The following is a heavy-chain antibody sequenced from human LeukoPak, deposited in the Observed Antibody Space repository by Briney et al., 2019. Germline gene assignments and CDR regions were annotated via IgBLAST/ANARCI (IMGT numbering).Heavy chain of an antibody. V-gene: IGHV4-4*02. CDR1: GVSISSSNW. J-gene: IGHJ4*02. CDR2: IYHSGST. D-gene: IGHD2-2*01. CDR3: ARLGYCSSTSCSDY. Sequence: SETLSLTCAVSGVSISSSNWWSWPRHPPGKGVEWIGEIYHSGSTNYNPSLKSRFTISVDRSKNQFSLKLSSVTAADTAVYYCARLGYCSSTSCSDYWGQGTLVTVSS.